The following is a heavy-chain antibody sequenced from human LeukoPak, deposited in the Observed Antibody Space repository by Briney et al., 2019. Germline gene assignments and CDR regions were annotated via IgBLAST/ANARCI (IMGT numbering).Heavy chain of an antibody. V-gene: IGHV3-64*01. CDR2: ISSKGGST. D-gene: IGHD3-22*01. J-gene: IGHJ4*02. CDR1: GFTFSSYT. CDR3: ARWRHSSGYYYDD. Sequence: AGGSLRLSCAASGFTFSSYTMHWVRQAPGKGLEYVSAISSKGGSTYYANSVKGRFTISRDNSKNTLYLQMGSLRAEDMAVYYCARWRHSSGYYYDDWGQGTLVTVSS.